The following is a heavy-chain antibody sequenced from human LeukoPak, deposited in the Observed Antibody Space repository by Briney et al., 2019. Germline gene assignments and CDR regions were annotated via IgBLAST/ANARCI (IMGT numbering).Heavy chain of an antibody. CDR1: GGSISRGFYY. V-gene: IGHV4-61*02. J-gene: IGHJ3*02. CDR3: ARYNSPAFDI. CDR2: IYASGTT. D-gene: IGHD1-14*01. Sequence: SETLSLTCTVSGGSISRGFYYWTWIRQPAGKGLEWIGRIYASGTTNYNPSLKSRVTISVDTSQNQFSLRLNSVTAADTAVYYCARYNSPAFDIWGQGSMVTVSS.